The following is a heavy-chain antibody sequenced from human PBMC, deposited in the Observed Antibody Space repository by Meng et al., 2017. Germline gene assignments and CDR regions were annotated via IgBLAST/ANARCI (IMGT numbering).Heavy chain of an antibody. V-gene: IGHV3-74*01. Sequence: GESLKISCAASGFTFSSYWMHWVRQAPGKGLVWVSRITSDGSSTSYADSVKGRFTISRDNAKNTLYLQMNSLRAEDTAVYYCARVRDYVWGSYHGLDYWGQGTLVTVSS. J-gene: IGHJ4*02. D-gene: IGHD3-16*02. CDR3: ARVRDYVWGSYHGLDY. CDR1: GFTFSSYW. CDR2: ITSDGSST.